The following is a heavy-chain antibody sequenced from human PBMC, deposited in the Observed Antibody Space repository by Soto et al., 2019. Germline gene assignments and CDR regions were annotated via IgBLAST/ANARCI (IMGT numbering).Heavy chain of an antibody. CDR2: ISVSGDRA. V-gene: IGHV3-23*01. CDR1: GFTFRSYA. D-gene: IGHD5-12*01. Sequence: GGSLRLSCAASGFTFRSYAMNWVRQSPGKGPEWVSGISVSGDRAYHANSVKGRFTISRDNSKNMLYLQVNSLRAEDTAVYYCTKGYGARHSPFDYWGQGTQVTVSS. CDR3: TKGYGARHSPFDY. J-gene: IGHJ4*02.